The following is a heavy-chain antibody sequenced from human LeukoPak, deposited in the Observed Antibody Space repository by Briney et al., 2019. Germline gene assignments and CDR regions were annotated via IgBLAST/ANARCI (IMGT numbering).Heavy chain of an antibody. Sequence: ASVKVSCKASGYTFTSYGISWVRQAPGQGLEWMGWISAYNGNTNYAQKLQGRVTMTTDTSTSTAYMELRSLRSDDTAAYYCARDPRRLGYCSDGSCYHGYWGQGTLVTVSS. V-gene: IGHV1-18*01. CDR1: GYTFTSYG. J-gene: IGHJ4*02. CDR3: ARDPRRLGYCSDGSCYHGY. D-gene: IGHD2-15*01. CDR2: ISAYNGNT.